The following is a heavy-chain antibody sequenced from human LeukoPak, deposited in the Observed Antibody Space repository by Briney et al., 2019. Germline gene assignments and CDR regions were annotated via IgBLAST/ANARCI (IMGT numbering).Heavy chain of an antibody. CDR2: ISSSSSYI. D-gene: IGHD3-10*01. Sequence: GGSLRLSCAASGFTFSSYSMNWVRQAPGKGLEWVSSISSSSSYIYYADSVKGRFTISRDNAKNSLYLQMNRLRAEDTAVYYCARDLYGSAGFDYWGQGTLVTVSS. CDR1: GFTFSSYS. V-gene: IGHV3-21*01. J-gene: IGHJ4*02. CDR3: ARDLYGSAGFDY.